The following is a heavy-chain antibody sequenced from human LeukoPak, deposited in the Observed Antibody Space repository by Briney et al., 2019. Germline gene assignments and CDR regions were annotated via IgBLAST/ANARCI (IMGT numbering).Heavy chain of an antibody. CDR3: ARDCSSTTCPKLDY. Sequence: SQTLSLTCTVSGCSISSGGYYWSWVRQHPGEGLEWIGYIYYSGSTSYYNPSLKSRVTISVDTSKNQFSLRLSSVTAADTAVYYCARDCSSTTCPKLDYWGQGTLSPSSQ. CDR2: IYYSGSTS. V-gene: IGHV4-31*03. CDR1: GCSISSGGYY. D-gene: IGHD2-2*01. J-gene: IGHJ4*02.